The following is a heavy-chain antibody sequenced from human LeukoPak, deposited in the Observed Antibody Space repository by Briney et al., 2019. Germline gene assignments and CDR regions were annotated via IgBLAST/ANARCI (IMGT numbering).Heavy chain of an antibody. Sequence: GGSLRLSCAASALTFSDYSMNWVRQAPGKGLEWVSYISSSGSTIYYADSVKGRFTISRDNAKNSLYLQMNSLRAEDTAVYYCARSSALTTLFGYWGQGTLVTVSS. V-gene: IGHV3-48*04. CDR3: ARSSALTTLFGY. D-gene: IGHD4-11*01. CDR1: ALTFSDYS. CDR2: ISSSGSTI. J-gene: IGHJ4*02.